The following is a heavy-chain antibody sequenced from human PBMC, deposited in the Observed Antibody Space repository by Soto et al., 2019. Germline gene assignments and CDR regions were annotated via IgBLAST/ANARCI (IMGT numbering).Heavy chain of an antibody. CDR2: INPNSGGT. V-gene: IGHV1-2*04. J-gene: IGHJ4*02. CDR3: ARDVCSGCSCYYFDY. D-gene: IGHD2-15*01. Sequence: QVQLVQSGAEVKKPGASVKVSCKASGYTFTGYYMHWVRQAPGQGLEWMGWINPNSGGTNYAQKFQGWVTMTRDTSISTAYMELSRLRSDDTAVYYCARDVCSGCSCYYFDYWGQGTLVTVSS. CDR1: GYTFTGYY.